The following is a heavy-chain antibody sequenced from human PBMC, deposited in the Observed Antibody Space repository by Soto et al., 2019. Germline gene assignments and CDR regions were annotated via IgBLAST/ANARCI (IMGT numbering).Heavy chain of an antibody. J-gene: IGHJ4*02. V-gene: IGHV3-33*01. CDR2: IWYDGSNK. CDR1: GFTFSSYG. CDR3: ARVHESSGHTLDY. Sequence: QAQLVESGGGVVQPGRSLRLSCAASGFTFSSYGMHWVRQAPGKGLEWVAVIWYDGSNKYYADSVKGRFTISRDNSKKMLYLQMNSLRAEDTAVYYCARVHESSGHTLDYWGQGTLVTVSS. D-gene: IGHD3-22*01.